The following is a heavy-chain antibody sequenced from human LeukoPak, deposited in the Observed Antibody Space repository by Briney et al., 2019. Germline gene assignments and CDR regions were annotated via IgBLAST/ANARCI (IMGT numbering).Heavy chain of an antibody. J-gene: IGHJ6*02. Sequence: GGSLRLSCAASGFTFSTFAMRWVRQAPGKGLEWVSSITDSGGGTYYADSVKGRFTISRDNSKNTLYLQMNSLIAEDTAVYYCAKSYSNSAYYNSMDVWGQGTTVTVSS. CDR1: GFTFSTFA. CDR2: ITDSGGGT. CDR3: AKSYSNSAYYNSMDV. D-gene: IGHD4-11*01. V-gene: IGHV3-23*01.